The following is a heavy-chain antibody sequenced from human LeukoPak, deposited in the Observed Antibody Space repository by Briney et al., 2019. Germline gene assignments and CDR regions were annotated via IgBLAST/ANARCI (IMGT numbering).Heavy chain of an antibody. CDR3: GMSGDRVPLQDDVFDV. CDR2: IYPGDSGP. V-gene: IGHV5-51*01. J-gene: IGHJ3*01. Sequence: GEPLKISCNVSGYSFTSYCISWVRQMPGKGLEWMGIIYPGDSGPTYSPSFQGQVTISVDKSINTAYLQWSSLQASDTAMYYCGMSGDRVPLQDDVFDVWGQGTMVTVST. CDR1: GYSFTSYC. D-gene: IGHD1-26*01.